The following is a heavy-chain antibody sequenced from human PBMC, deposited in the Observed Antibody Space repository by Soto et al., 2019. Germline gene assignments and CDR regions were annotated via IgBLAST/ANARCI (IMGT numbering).Heavy chain of an antibody. CDR1: GGSVSSGSYY. V-gene: IGHV4-61*01. D-gene: IGHD6-13*01. Sequence: SETLSLTCTVSGGSVSSGSYYWSWIRQPPGKGLEWIGYIYYSGSTNYNPSLKSRVTISVDTSKNQFSLKLSSVTAADTAVYYCAREYRGSSWWADYGMDVWGQGTTVTSP. CDR3: AREYRGSSWWADYGMDV. J-gene: IGHJ6*02. CDR2: IYYSGST.